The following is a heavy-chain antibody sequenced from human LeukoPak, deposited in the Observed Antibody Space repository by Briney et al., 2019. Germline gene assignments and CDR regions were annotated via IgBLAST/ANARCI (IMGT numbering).Heavy chain of an antibody. CDR3: ARDGGSVTTQFDY. CDR2: IYFSGST. Sequence: SETLSLTCTASGGSMSSYYWNWIWQPPGKELHWIGYIYFSGSTAYNPSLKSRVTMSVDKSNNQFSLKLTSVTAADTAVYYCARDGGSVTTQFDYWGQGTLVTVSS. CDR1: GGSMSSYY. V-gene: IGHV4-59*01. D-gene: IGHD4-17*01. J-gene: IGHJ4*02.